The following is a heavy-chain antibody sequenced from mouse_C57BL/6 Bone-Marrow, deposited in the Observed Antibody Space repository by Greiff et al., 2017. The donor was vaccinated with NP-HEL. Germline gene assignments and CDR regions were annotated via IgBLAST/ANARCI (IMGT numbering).Heavy chain of an antibody. CDR2: INPNNGGT. CDR1: GYTFTDYY. J-gene: IGHJ4*01. D-gene: IGHD2-1*01. CDR3: ALYGNYGDY. Sequence: EVQLQQSGPELVKPGASVKISCKASGYTFTDYYINWVKQSHGKSLEWIGDINPNNGGTSYNQKFKGKATLTVDKSSSTAYMELRSLTSEDSAVYYCALYGNYGDYWGQGTSVTVSS. V-gene: IGHV1-26*01.